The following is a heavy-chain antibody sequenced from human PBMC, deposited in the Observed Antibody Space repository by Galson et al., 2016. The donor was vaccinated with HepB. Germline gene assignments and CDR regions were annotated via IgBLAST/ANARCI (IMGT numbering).Heavy chain of an antibody. CDR3: ARAAGDYGNDGFPNFDY. CDR2: ISGSDGRT. CDR1: GFTFSSYA. J-gene: IGHJ4*02. V-gene: IGHV3-23*01. D-gene: IGHD4-17*01. Sequence: SLRLSCAASGFTFSSYAMAWVRQAPGQGLEWLSAISGSDGRTYYADSVKGRFTISRDNSKNTLCLQMNSLRDEDTAVYFCARAAGDYGNDGFPNFDYWGQGTLVTVSS.